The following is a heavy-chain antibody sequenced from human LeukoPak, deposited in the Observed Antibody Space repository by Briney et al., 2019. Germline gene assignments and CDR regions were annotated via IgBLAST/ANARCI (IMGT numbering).Heavy chain of an antibody. J-gene: IGHJ4*02. V-gene: IGHV1-2*02. CDR3: SRSSAAAGAVGY. CDR2: INPNTGGT. D-gene: IGHD6-13*01. Sequence: ASVKVSCKASGYSFTAHYIHWVRQAPGQGLEWMGWINPNTGGTNYAQKFQGRVTMTSDTSITTAYMGLSSLSSDDTAMYFCSRSSAAAGAVGYWGQGTLVTVSS. CDR1: GYSFTAHY.